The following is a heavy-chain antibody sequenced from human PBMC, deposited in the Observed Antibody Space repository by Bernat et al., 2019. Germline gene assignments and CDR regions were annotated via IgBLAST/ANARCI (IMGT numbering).Heavy chain of an antibody. D-gene: IGHD6-19*01. Sequence: QVQLVESGGGVVQPGRSLRLSCAASGFTFSSYAMHWVRQAPGKGLEWVAVISYDGSNKYYADSVKGRFTISRDNSKNTLYLQMNSLRAEDTAVYYCASPPGYSSGWYTPPGVDPWGQGTLVTVSS. CDR3: ASPPGYSSGWYTPPGVDP. CDR2: ISYDGSNK. CDR1: GFTFSSYA. J-gene: IGHJ5*02. V-gene: IGHV3-30*01.